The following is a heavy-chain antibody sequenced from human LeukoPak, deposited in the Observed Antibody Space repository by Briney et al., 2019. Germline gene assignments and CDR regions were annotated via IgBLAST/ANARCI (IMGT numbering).Heavy chain of an antibody. CDR1: GFTFSTYA. CDR2: LSGGSDST. J-gene: IGHJ4*02. D-gene: IGHD4-23*01. Sequence: GGSLRLSCAASGFTFSTYAMSWVRQAPGKGLEWVSALSGGSDSTYYADSVKGRFTISRDNSKNTLYLQMNSLRAEDTAVYYCAKIFNWYGGYFDYWGQGTLVTVSS. CDR3: AKIFNWYGGYFDY. V-gene: IGHV3-23*01.